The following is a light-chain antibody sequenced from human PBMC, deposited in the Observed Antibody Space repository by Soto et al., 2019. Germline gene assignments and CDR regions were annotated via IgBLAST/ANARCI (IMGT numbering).Light chain of an antibody. J-gene: IGKJ1*01. CDR3: QQYGSSPPT. Sequence: EIVLTQSPGTLSLSPGERASLSCRASQSVSSSYLAWYQQIPGQAPRLLINDASRRATGIPDRFSGSGSGTDFTLTISRLEPEDFAVYYSQQYGSSPPTFGQGTKLDIK. CDR1: QSVSSSY. CDR2: DAS. V-gene: IGKV3-20*01.